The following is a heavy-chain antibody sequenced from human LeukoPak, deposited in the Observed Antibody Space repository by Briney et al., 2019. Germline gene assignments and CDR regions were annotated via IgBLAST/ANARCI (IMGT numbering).Heavy chain of an antibody. CDR1: GFTFTSYS. CDR3: VRPQYYYDSSGYHY. Sequence: TGGSLRLSCAASGFTFTSYSMNWVRQAPGKGLEWVSYISGSSGSLYYADSVKGRFTISRDNAKNSLYLQMNSLRVEDTAVYYCVRPQYYYDSSGYHYWGQGTLVTVSS. V-gene: IGHV3-48*04. D-gene: IGHD3-22*01. CDR2: ISGSSGSL. J-gene: IGHJ4*02.